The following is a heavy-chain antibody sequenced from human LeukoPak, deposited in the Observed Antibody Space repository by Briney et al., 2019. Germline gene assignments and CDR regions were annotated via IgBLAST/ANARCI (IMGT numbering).Heavy chain of an antibody. J-gene: IGHJ6*02. Sequence: ASVKVSCKASGYTFTGYYMHWVRQAPGQGLEWMGWINPNSGGTNYAQKFQGRVTMTRDTSISTAYMELSRLRSDDTAVYYCARDQAPSLYSSSWYGMDVWGQGTTVTVSS. V-gene: IGHV1-2*02. CDR3: ARDQAPSLYSSSWYGMDV. CDR2: INPNSGGT. D-gene: IGHD6-13*01. CDR1: GYTFTGYY.